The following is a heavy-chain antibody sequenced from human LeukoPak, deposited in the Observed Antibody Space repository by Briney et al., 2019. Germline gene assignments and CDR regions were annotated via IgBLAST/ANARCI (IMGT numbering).Heavy chain of an antibody. D-gene: IGHD6-6*01. V-gene: IGHV4-4*07. Sequence: SETLSLTCTVSSGSLGSYYWNWLRQPAGKGLEWIGHIYTSGSTNYNPSLKSRVTMSVDTSKNQFSLKLNSGTAADTAFYYCAREYSSSSGKALDYWGQGTLVTVSS. J-gene: IGHJ4*02. CDR3: AREYSSSSGKALDY. CDR2: IYTSGST. CDR1: SGSLGSYY.